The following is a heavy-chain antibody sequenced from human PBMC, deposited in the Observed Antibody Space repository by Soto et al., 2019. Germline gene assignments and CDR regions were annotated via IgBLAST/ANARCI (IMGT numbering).Heavy chain of an antibody. V-gene: IGHV4-59*08. D-gene: IGHD4-17*01. CDR3: ARHANYGDYYFDY. J-gene: IGHJ4*02. CDR2: IYYSGST. Sequence: PSETLSLTCTVSGGSISSYYWSWIRQPPGKGLEWIGYIYYSGSTNYNPSLKSRVTISVDTSKNQFSLKLSSVTAADTAVYYCARHANYGDYYFDYWGQGIPVTVSS. CDR1: GGSISSYY.